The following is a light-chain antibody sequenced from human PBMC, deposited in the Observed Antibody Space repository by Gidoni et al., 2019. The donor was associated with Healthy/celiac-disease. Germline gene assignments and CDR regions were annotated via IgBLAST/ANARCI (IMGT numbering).Light chain of an antibody. Sequence: DIQMTQSPSSLSASVGDRVTITCQASQDISNYLNWYQQKPGKAPKLLIYDASNLETGVPSRFSGSGSGTDFTFTISSLQPEDIATYYCQQYDNLLGTVXPXTKVDIK. V-gene: IGKV1-33*01. CDR1: QDISNY. CDR3: QQYDNLLGT. J-gene: IGKJ3*01. CDR2: DAS.